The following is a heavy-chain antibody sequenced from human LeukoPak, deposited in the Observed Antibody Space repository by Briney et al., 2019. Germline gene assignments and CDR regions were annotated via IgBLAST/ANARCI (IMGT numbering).Heavy chain of an antibody. CDR3: ARGYRIEGYCSGGSCPLGY. J-gene: IGHJ4*02. D-gene: IGHD2-15*01. CDR1: GGTFSSYA. Sequence: SVKVSCKASGGTFSSYAISWVRQAPGQGLEWMGRIIPILGIANYAQKFQGRVTITADKSTSTAYMELSSLRFEDTAVYYCARGYRIEGYCSGGSCPLGYWGQGTLVTVSS. CDR2: IIPILGIA. V-gene: IGHV1-69*04.